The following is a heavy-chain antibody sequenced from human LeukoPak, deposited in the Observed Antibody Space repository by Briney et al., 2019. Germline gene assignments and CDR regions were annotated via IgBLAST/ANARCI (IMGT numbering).Heavy chain of an antibody. CDR3: ARDPWYRCFDL. CDR1: GGSISSYY. Sequence: SETLSLTCTVSGGSISSYYWSWIRQPPGKGLEWIGYIYYSGSTNYNPSLKSRVTISVDTSKNQFSLKLSSVTAADTAVYYCARDPWYRCFDLWGRGTLVTVSS. CDR2: IYYSGST. J-gene: IGHJ2*01. V-gene: IGHV4-59*01.